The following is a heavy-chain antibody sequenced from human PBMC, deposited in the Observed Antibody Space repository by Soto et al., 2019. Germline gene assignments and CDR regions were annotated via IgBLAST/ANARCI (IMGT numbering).Heavy chain of an antibody. V-gene: IGHV1-8*01. J-gene: IGHJ6*03. D-gene: IGHD4-17*01. CDR1: GYTFTGYD. CDR3: ARGEGGNGRYYGDYYYYIDV. CDR2: MNPNSGDT. Sequence: QVQLVQSGAEVKKPGASLKVSCKASGYTFTGYDVNWVRQATGQGLEWMGRMNPNSGDTAYAQKFQGRVTMTRNTSIATAYMKLTSLRSEDTAVYFCARGEGGNGRYYGDYYYYIDVWGKGTTVTVSS.